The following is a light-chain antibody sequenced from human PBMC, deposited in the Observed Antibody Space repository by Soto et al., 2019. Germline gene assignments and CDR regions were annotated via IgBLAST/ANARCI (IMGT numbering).Light chain of an antibody. J-gene: IGLJ2*01. Sequence: QSVLTQPASVSGSPGQSITISCTGTSTDVGAYNYVSWYQQHPGKAPKLMIYDVSDRPSGVSNRFSGSKSGNTASLTISGLQAEDEAAYYCSSYTSSSTPVFGGGTKLTVL. CDR2: DVS. CDR3: SSYTSSSTPV. V-gene: IGLV2-14*01. CDR1: STDVGAYNY.